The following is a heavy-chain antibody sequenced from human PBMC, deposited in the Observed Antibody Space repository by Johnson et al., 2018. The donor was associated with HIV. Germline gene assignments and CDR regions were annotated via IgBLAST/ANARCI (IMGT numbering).Heavy chain of an antibody. D-gene: IGHD6-13*01. CDR1: GFTFSSYD. V-gene: IGHV3-13*01. Sequence: VQLVESGGGLVQPGGSLRLSCAASGFTFSSYDMHWVRQVTGKGLEWVSSIGSTGDAYSPGSVKGRLTIYRENAKNSLYLQMKSLRAGDTAGYYCARGRIGAAGWDAFDVWGQGTMVTVSS. CDR2: IGSTGDA. J-gene: IGHJ3*01. CDR3: ARGRIGAAGWDAFDV.